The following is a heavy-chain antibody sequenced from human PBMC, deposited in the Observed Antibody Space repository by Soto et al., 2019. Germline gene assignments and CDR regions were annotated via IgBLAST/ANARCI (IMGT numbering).Heavy chain of an antibody. CDR1: GFTFSNAW. CDR3: TTVRYLPSMARGVITGYYYGMDV. J-gene: IGHJ6*02. Sequence: GGSLRLSCAASGFTFSNAWMSWVRQAPGKGLEWVGRIKSKTDGGTTDYAAPVKGRFTISRDDSKNTLYLQMNSLKTEDTAVYYCTTVRYLPSMARGVITGYYYGMDVWGQGTTVTVSS. D-gene: IGHD3-10*01. V-gene: IGHV3-15*01. CDR2: IKSKTDGGTT.